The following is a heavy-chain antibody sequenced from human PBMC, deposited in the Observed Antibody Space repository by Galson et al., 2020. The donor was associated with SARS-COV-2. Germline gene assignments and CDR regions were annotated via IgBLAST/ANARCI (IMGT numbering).Heavy chain of an antibody. J-gene: IGHJ4*02. CDR2: IYYSGST. CDR1: GGSISSGGYY. Sequence: SETLSLTCTVSGGSISSGGYYWSWIRQPPGKGLEWIGYIYYSGSTYYNPSLKSRVTISVDTSKNQFSLKLSSVTAADTAVYYCARDLMGYSYGSAFFDYWGQGTLVTVSS. D-gene: IGHD5-18*01. CDR3: ARDLMGYSYGSAFFDY. V-gene: IGHV4-31*03.